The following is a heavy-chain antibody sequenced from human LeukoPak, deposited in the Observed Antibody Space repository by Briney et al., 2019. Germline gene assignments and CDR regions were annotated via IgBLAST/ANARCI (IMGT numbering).Heavy chain of an antibody. Sequence: GGSLRLSCAASGFTFSSYAMSWVRQAPGKGLEWVSAISGSATSTHYTDSVKGRFTISRDNSKNTLYLQMNSLRAEDTAVYYCAKDPRQPGGSYYEAGLFDYWGQGTLVTVSS. CDR1: GFTFSSYA. CDR2: ISGSATST. J-gene: IGHJ4*02. V-gene: IGHV3-23*01. D-gene: IGHD1-26*01. CDR3: AKDPRQPGGSYYEAGLFDY.